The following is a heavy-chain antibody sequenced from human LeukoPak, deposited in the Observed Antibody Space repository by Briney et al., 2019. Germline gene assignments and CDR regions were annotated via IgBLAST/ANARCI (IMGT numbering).Heavy chain of an antibody. V-gene: IGHV3-23*01. J-gene: IGHJ6*03. CDR2: ISGGGGST. D-gene: IGHD3-10*01. Sequence: GGSLRLSCAASGFTFSSYGMSWVRQAPGKGLEWVSAISGGGGSTYYADSVKGRFTISRDNSKNTLYLQMNSLRAEDTAVYYCAKEGSFDYYYYMDVWGKGTTVTVSS. CDR3: AKEGSFDYYYYMDV. CDR1: GFTFSSYG.